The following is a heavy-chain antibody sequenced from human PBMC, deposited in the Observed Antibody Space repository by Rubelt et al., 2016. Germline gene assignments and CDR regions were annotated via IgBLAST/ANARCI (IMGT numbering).Heavy chain of an antibody. D-gene: IGHD6-19*01. Sequence: QLQLQESGPGLVKPSETLSLTCTVSGGSISSSSYYWGWIRQPPGKGLEWIGSIYYSGSTYYNPSLKILGTIVVYTAKSQFILERCLVTAADTAVYYCARHASSGWYVEYCDDWGQGTLVTVCS. CDR3: ARHASSGWYVEYCDD. CDR2: IYYSGST. J-gene: IGHJ4*02. CDR1: GGSISSSSYY. V-gene: IGHV4-39*01.